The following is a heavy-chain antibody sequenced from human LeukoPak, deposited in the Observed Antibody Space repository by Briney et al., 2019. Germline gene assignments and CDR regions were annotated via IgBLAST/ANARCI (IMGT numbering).Heavy chain of an antibody. D-gene: IGHD7-27*01. J-gene: IGHJ4*02. CDR3: ARDLSSTSNWEFDY. Sequence: ASVKVSCKASGYTFTDSFIHWVRQAPGQGPEWMGRMNGNSGVTMYAQTLQDRVTMTRDTSISTAYMELSRLTSEDTAVYYCARDLSSTSNWEFDYWGQGTLVTVSS. V-gene: IGHV1-2*06. CDR2: MNGNSGVT. CDR1: GYTFTDSF.